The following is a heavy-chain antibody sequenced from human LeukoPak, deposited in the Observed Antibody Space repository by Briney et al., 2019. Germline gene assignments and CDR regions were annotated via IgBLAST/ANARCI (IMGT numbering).Heavy chain of an antibody. CDR3: AREANCSSTSCFQDGWFDP. D-gene: IGHD2-2*01. CDR2: INHSGST. Sequence: PSETLSLTCAVYGGSFSGYYWSWLRQPLGKGLEWIGEINHSGSTNYNPSLKSRVTISVDTSKNQFSLKLSSVTAADTAVCYCAREANCSSTSCFQDGWFDPWGQGTLVTVSS. V-gene: IGHV4-34*01. J-gene: IGHJ5*02. CDR1: GGSFSGYY.